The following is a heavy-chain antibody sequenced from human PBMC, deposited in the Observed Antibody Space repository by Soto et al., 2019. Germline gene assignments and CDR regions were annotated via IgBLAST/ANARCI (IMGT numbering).Heavy chain of an antibody. CDR3: ASATVVYGTFDF. D-gene: IGHD2-8*02. V-gene: IGHV3-21*01. CDR2: ISSGSSNI. CDR1: GFAFRSYN. Sequence: EVQLVESGGGLVKPGGSLTLSCAGSGFAFRSYNMNWVRQPPGKGLEWVASISSGSSNIYYADSVKGRFTISRDNAKDSLYQQMDSLSAEDSAVYYCASATVVYGTFDFWGTETLITDSS. J-gene: IGHJ4*02.